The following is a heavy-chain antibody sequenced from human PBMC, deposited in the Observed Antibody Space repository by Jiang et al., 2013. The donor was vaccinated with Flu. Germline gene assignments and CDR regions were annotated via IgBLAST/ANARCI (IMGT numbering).Heavy chain of an antibody. Sequence: VQLLESGGGVVQPGGSLRLSCAASGFTFSSYGMHWVRQAPGKGLEWVAFIRYDGSNKYYADSVKGRFTISRDNSKNTLYLQMNSLRAEDTAVYYCAKDYYGSGSYYVQGMDVVGQGTTVTVSS. CDR1: GFTFSSYG. CDR3: AKDYYGSGSYYVQGMDV. J-gene: IGHJ6*02. D-gene: IGHD3-10*01. CDR2: IRYDGSNK. V-gene: IGHV3-30*02.